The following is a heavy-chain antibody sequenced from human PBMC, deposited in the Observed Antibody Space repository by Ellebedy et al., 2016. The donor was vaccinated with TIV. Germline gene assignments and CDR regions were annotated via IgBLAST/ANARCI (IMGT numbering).Heavy chain of an antibody. D-gene: IGHD2-2*01. CDR2: ISGSGGST. J-gene: IGHJ4*02. V-gene: IGHV3-23*01. CDR1: GFTFSNYA. CDR3: ARDREHLYAPPNS. Sequence: GESLKISCAASGFTFSNYAMSWVRQAPGKGLEWVSAISGSGGSTYYADSVKGRFTISRDNAKNSLYLQMNSLRAADTAVYYCARDREHLYAPPNSWGQGTLVTVSS.